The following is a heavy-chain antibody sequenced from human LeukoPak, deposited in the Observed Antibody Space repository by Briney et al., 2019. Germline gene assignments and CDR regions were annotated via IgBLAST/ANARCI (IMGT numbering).Heavy chain of an antibody. J-gene: IGHJ4*02. CDR3: ARRVVDTEAFDN. D-gene: IGHD5-18*01. CDR2: IYYSGST. V-gene: IGHV4-59*08. Sequence: PSETLSLTCTVSGGSISSYYWSWIRQPPGKGLEWIGYIYYSGSTNYNPSLKSRVTISVDTSKNQFSLKLSSVTAADTAVYYCARRVVDTEAFDNWGQGTLVTVSS. CDR1: GGSISSYY.